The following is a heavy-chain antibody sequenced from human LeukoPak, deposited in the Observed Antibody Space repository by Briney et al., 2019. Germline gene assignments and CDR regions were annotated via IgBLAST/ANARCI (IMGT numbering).Heavy chain of an antibody. J-gene: IGHJ4*02. Sequence: SETPSLTCAVYGGSFSGYYWSWIRQPPGKGLEWIGEINHSGSTNYNPSLKSRVTISVDTSKNQFSLKLSSVTAADTAVYYCARKHPTGYSSGWHSQYYFDYWGQGTLVTVSS. CDR2: INHSGST. V-gene: IGHV4-34*01. D-gene: IGHD6-19*01. CDR3: ARKHPTGYSSGWHSQYYFDY. CDR1: GGSFSGYY.